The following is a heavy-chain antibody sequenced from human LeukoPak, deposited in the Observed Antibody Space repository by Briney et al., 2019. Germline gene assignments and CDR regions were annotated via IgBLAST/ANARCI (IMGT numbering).Heavy chain of an antibody. CDR2: IYYSGST. CDR1: GGSISSYY. CDR3: ARGGDYGDLRYFDY. D-gene: IGHD4-17*01. Sequence: SPSETLSLTCTVSGGSISSYYWSWIRQPLGKGLEWIGYIYYSGSTNYNPSLKSRVTISVDTSKNQFSLKLNSVTAADTAVYYCARGGDYGDLRYFDYWGQGTLVTVSS. V-gene: IGHV4-59*01. J-gene: IGHJ4*02.